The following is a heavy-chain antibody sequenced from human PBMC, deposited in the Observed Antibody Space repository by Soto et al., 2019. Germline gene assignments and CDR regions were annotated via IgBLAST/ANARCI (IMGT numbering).Heavy chain of an antibody. D-gene: IGHD6-6*01. V-gene: IGHV3-9*01. CDR1: GFSFDGYA. CDR2: ISWNSGNI. CDR3: VKASTYSSSQGWFDP. J-gene: IGHJ5*02. Sequence: EVQLVESGGGLVQPGRSLRLSCAASGFSFDGYAMNWVRQPPGKGLEWVSGISWNSGNIDYADSVKGRFTISRDNAKNSMYLQMNSLRDEDTALYYCVKASTYSSSQGWFDPCGQGTMVTVSS.